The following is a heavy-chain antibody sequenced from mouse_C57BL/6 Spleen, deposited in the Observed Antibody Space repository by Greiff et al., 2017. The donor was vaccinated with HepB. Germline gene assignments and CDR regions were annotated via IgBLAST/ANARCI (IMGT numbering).Heavy chain of an antibody. Sequence: EVKLVESGGDLVKPGGSLKLSCAASGFTFSSYGMSWVRQTPDKRLEWVATISSGGSYTYYPDSVKGRFTISRDNAKNTLYLQMSSLKSEDTAMYYCARHRAVVAPFDYWGQGTTLTVSS. D-gene: IGHD1-1*01. V-gene: IGHV5-6*02. J-gene: IGHJ2*01. CDR2: ISSGGSYT. CDR3: ARHRAVVAPFDY. CDR1: GFTFSSYG.